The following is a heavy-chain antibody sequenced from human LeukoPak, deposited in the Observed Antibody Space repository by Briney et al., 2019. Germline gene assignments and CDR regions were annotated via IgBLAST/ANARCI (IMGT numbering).Heavy chain of an antibody. D-gene: IGHD6-6*01. Sequence: TSETLSLTCNVSGLTMSSGNWWGWIRQPPGKGLEWLGNIYYSGSTDYNPALKSRVAMSVGTSKSHFSLKLSSVTAVDTAVYYCVRSKGHSSSTAFDYWGQGALVTVSS. CDR1: GLTMSSGNW. V-gene: IGHV4-28*01. CDR3: VRSKGHSSSTAFDY. J-gene: IGHJ4*02. CDR2: IYYSGST.